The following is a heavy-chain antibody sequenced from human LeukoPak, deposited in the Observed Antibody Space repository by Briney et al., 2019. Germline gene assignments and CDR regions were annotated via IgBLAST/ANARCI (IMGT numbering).Heavy chain of an antibody. D-gene: IGHD3-22*01. J-gene: IGHJ4*02. V-gene: IGHV3-48*03. CDR3: ARSSGSYRPMGY. CDR1: GFTFSSYE. CDR2: ICSSGSSI. Sequence: GGSLRLSCAASGFTFSSYEMNWVRQAPGKGLEWASHICSSGSSIYYAASVKGRFTISRDNAKNSLYLQMNSLTAEDTAVYYCARSSGSYRPMGYWGQGRLVTVSS.